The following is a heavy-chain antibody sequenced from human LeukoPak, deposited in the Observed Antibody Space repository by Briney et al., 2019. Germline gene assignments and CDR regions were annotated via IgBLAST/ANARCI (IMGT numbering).Heavy chain of an antibody. Sequence: GASVKVSCKASGGTFSSYAISWVRQAHGQGLEWMGGIIPIFGTANYAQKFQGRVTITADESTSTAYMELSSLRSEDTAVYYCARSLKQQLVLGAFDIWGQGTMVTVSS. CDR2: IIPIFGTA. CDR3: ARSLKQQLVLGAFDI. CDR1: GGTFSSYA. D-gene: IGHD6-13*01. J-gene: IGHJ3*02. V-gene: IGHV1-69*13.